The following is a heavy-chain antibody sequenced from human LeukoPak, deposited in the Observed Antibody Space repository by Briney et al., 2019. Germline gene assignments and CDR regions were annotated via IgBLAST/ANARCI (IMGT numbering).Heavy chain of an antibody. Sequence: ASVKVSCKASGYTFTSYGISWVRQAPGQGLEWMGWISAYNGNTNYAQKLQGRVTMTTDTSTSTAYMELRSLRSDDTAVYYCARGGGGYCSGGSCPAYYFDYWGQGTLVTVSS. CDR3: ARGGGGYCSGGSCPAYYFDY. D-gene: IGHD2-15*01. CDR1: GYTFTSYG. V-gene: IGHV1-18*01. CDR2: ISAYNGNT. J-gene: IGHJ4*02.